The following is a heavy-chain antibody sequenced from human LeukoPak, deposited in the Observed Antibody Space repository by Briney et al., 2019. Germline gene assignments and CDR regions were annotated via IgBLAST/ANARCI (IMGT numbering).Heavy chain of an antibody. Sequence: TSETLSLTCTVSGGSISSYYWSWIRQPPGKGLEWIGYIYYSGSTNYNPSLESRVTISVDTSKNQFSLKLSSVTAADTAVYYCARHSRGYDFPATYYYYYYMDVWGKGTTVTVSS. CDR3: ARHSRGYDFPATYYYYYYMDV. D-gene: IGHD5-12*01. V-gene: IGHV4-59*08. CDR1: GGSISSYY. CDR2: IYYSGST. J-gene: IGHJ6*03.